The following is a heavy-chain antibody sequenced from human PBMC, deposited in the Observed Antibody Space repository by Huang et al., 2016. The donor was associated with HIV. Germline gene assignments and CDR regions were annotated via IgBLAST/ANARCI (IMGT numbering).Heavy chain of an antibody. CDR1: GVRFSNYG. Sequence: QVELVESGGGVVQPGGSLRFSWVVSGVRFSNYGMHWVRRAPGKGLGWVSFIRSEGTAKFYTDSVKGRFTVSRDNSNNTLYLQMNGLSPEDTALYYCAKDTWGGVIAHWGQGTQVTVSS. CDR3: AKDTWGGVIAH. CDR2: IRSEGTAK. J-gene: IGHJ4*02. D-gene: IGHD3-10*01. V-gene: IGHV3-30*02.